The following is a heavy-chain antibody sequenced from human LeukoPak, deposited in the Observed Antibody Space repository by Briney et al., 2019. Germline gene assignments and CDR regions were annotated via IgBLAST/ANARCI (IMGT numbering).Heavy chain of an antibody. V-gene: IGHV1-24*01. CDR3: ATDILWVTFRGG. CDR1: GYTLTELS. J-gene: IGHJ4*02. CDR2: FDPEDGET. Sequence: GASVKDSCKVSGYTLTELSMHWVRQAPGKGLEWMGGFDPEDGETIYAQKFQGRVTMTEDTSTDTAYMELSSLRSEDTAVYYCATDILWVTFRGGWGQGTLVTVSS. D-gene: IGHD3-10*01.